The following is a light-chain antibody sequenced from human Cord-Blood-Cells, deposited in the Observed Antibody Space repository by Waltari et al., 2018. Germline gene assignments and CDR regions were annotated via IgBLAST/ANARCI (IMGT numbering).Light chain of an antibody. J-gene: IGKJ2*01. CDR1: QSVSSY. CDR3: QHRSNWHT. CDR2: VAS. V-gene: IGKV3-11*01. Sequence: EIVLTQSPATLSLSPGERATLPCRARQSVSSYLSCYQQKPGQAPRLLMYVASNRATVIPTRFSGSGSGTYFTPTISMLEPEDFAFYYYQHRSNWHTFGQGTKLEIK.